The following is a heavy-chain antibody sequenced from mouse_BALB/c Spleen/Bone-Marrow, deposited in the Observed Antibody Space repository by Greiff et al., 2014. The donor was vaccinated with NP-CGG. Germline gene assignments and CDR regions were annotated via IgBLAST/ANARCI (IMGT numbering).Heavy chain of an antibody. D-gene: IGHD2-12*01. Sequence: VQLQQPGPELVKPGASVKLSCKASGHSFTGYYIHWVKQSHVKSLEWIGRVDPYNGATSYNQSFKDKASLTVDKSSSSAYMDLHSLTSEDSAVYYCARESLFTTGLYYAMDYWGQGTSVTVSS. CDR3: ARESLFTTGLYYAMDY. V-gene: IGHV1-34*02. CDR2: VDPYNGAT. J-gene: IGHJ4*01. CDR1: GHSFTGYY.